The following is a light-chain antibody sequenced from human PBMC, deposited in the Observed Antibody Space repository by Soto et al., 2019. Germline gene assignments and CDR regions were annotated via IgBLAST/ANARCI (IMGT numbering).Light chain of an antibody. Sequence: DIQMTQSPSAVSASVGDRVTITCRTSQDITNYLVWFQQKPGKVPERLIYGATNLQSGVPSRFSGSGSGTEFTLTISSLQPEDFATYYCQQYNTFWTFGPGTKVDIK. CDR3: QQYNTFWT. V-gene: IGKV1-17*03. CDR1: QDITNY. J-gene: IGKJ1*01. CDR2: GAT.